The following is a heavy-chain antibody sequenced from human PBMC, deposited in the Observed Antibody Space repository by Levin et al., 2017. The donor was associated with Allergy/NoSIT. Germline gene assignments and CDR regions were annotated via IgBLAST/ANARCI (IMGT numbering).Heavy chain of an antibody. D-gene: IGHD1-26*01. CDR2: LWYDGSNK. CDR1: GFTFNTYG. CDR3: ARPGGSFRSGRGSYYSGMDV. V-gene: IGHV3-33*01. J-gene: IGHJ6*02. Sequence: GGSLRLSCAASGFTFNTYGMHWVRQAPGKGLEWVAVLWYDGSNKYYGDSVKGRFTISRDNSKNTLYLQMSNLRADDTAVYYCARPGGSFRSGRGSYYSGMDVWGQGTTVTVSS.